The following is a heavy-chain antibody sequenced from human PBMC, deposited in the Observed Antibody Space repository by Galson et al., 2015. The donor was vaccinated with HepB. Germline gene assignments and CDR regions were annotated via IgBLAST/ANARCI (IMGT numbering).Heavy chain of an antibody. D-gene: IGHD4-17*01. J-gene: IGHJ1*01. CDR1: GFTFDNYA. Sequence: SLRLSCAASGFTFDNYAMNWVRQAPGKGLEWVSFISGSGGSTYYADSVRGRFTISRDNSKNTLYLQMNNLRAEDTAAYYCAKGYTVTSLTFENWGQGTLVTVSS. V-gene: IGHV3-23*01. CDR2: ISGSGGST. CDR3: AKGYTVTSLTFEN.